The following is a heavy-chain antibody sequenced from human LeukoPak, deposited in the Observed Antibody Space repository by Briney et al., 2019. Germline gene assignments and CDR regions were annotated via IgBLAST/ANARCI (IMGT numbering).Heavy chain of an antibody. CDR1: GFTFSSYA. CDR3: ARETSSYYDSRGVVYYFDY. Sequence: GGSLRLSCAASGFTFSSYAMSWVRQAPGMGLEWVSSIGSSGDITYYADSVKGRFAISRDNSKNTLYLQMNSLRAEDTALYCCARETSSYYDSRGVVYYFDYWGQGTLVTVSS. D-gene: IGHD3-22*01. V-gene: IGHV3-23*01. J-gene: IGHJ4*02. CDR2: IGSSGDIT.